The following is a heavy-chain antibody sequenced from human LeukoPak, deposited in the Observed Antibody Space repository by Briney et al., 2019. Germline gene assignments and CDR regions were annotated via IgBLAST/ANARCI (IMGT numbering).Heavy chain of an antibody. D-gene: IGHD5-12*01. CDR1: GFTLCSYG. Sequence: GGSLRLSCAGSGFTLCSYGMDWVRRAPGKGLEWVSSISSSSSYIYYADSVKGRFTISRDNAKNSLYLQMNSLRAEDTAVYYCARRGSGYTEPIDYWGQGTLVTVSS. J-gene: IGHJ4*02. V-gene: IGHV3-21*01. CDR3: ARRGSGYTEPIDY. CDR2: ISSSSSYI.